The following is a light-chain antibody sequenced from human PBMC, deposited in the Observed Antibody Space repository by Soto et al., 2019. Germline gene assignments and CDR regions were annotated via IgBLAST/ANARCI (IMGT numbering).Light chain of an antibody. CDR3: QQYGTSPYT. V-gene: IGKV3-20*01. Sequence: EIVLTQSPGTLSLSPGESATLSCRASQSVSSSYLAWYQQKPGQAPRLLIYGVSSRATGIPDRFSGSRSGTDFTLTISSLEPEDFAVYYCQQYGTSPYTFGQGTKLEIK. J-gene: IGKJ2*01. CDR1: QSVSSSY. CDR2: GVS.